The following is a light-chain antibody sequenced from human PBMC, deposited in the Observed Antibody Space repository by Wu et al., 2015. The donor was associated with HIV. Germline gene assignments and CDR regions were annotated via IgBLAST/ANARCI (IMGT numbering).Light chain of an antibody. CDR1: QSVSSY. Sequence: EIVLTQSPATLSLSPGERATLSCRASQSVSSYLAWYQQKPGQAPRLLIYDASNRATGIPPRFRGSGSGTDFTLTISSLEPEDCAVYYCQQRSNWPPYTFGQGTKLEIK. V-gene: IGKV3-11*01. CDR2: DAS. J-gene: IGKJ2*01. CDR3: QQRSNWPPYT.